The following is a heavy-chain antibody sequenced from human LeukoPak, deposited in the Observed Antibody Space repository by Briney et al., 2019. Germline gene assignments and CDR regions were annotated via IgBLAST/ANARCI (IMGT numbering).Heavy chain of an antibody. CDR2: IIPILGIA. V-gene: IGHV1-69*04. CDR3: ARDYGRGHDNDSFDY. CDR1: GGTFSSYA. D-gene: IGHD3-16*01. J-gene: IGHJ4*02. Sequence: SVKVSCKASGGTFSSYAISWVRQAPGQGLEWMGRIIPILGIANYAQKFQGRVTITADKSTSTAYMELSSLRSEDTAVYYCARDYGRGHDNDSFDYWGQGTLVTVSS.